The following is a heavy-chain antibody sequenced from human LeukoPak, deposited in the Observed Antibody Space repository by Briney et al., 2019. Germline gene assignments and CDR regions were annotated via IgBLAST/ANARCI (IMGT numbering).Heavy chain of an antibody. CDR3: ARATTILGFDP. CDR2: INHSGST. J-gene: IGHJ5*02. Sequence: SETLSLTCAVYGGSFSGYYWSWIRQPPGKGLEWIGEINHSGSTNYNPSLKSRVTISVDTSKNQFSLKLSSVTAADTAVYYCARATTILGFDPWGQGTLVTVSS. V-gene: IGHV4-34*01. CDR1: GGSFSGYY. D-gene: IGHD3-3*01.